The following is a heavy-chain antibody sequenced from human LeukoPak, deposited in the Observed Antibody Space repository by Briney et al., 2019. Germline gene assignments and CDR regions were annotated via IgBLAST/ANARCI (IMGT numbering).Heavy chain of an antibody. D-gene: IGHD3-22*01. CDR2: ISYDGSNK. V-gene: IGHV3-30*18. CDR3: AKDTGDYYDSSGYLGDC. CDR1: EFTFSSYG. Sequence: GGSLRLSCAASEFTFSSYGMHWVRQAPGKGLEWVAVISYDGSNKYYADSVKGRFTISRDNSKNTLYLQMNSLRAEDTAVYYCAKDTGDYYDSSGYLGDCWGQGTLVTVSS. J-gene: IGHJ4*02.